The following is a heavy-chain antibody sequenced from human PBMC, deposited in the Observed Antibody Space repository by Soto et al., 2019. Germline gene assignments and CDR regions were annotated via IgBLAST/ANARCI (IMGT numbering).Heavy chain of an antibody. CDR2: ISYDGSNK. V-gene: IGHV3-30*03. J-gene: IGHJ4*02. CDR1: GFTFSSYG. Sequence: GGSLRLSCAASGFTFSSYGMHWVRQAPGKGLEWVAVISYDGSNKYYADSVKGRFTISRDNSKNTLYLQMNSLRAEDTAVYYCARSLGVRGLKIVGSDYWGQGTLVTVSS. D-gene: IGHD3-10*01. CDR3: ARSLGVRGLKIVGSDY.